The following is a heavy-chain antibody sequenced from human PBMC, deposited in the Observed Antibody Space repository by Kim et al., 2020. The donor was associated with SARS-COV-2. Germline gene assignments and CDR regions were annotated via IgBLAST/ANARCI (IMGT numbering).Heavy chain of an antibody. J-gene: IGHJ4*02. V-gene: IGHV4-30-2*04. CDR3: ARSGDGYNLDY. Sequence: YYNPSLKSRVTRSVDTSKSQFSLNLSSVTAADTAVYYCARSGDGYNLDYWGQGTLVTVDS. D-gene: IGHD5-12*01.